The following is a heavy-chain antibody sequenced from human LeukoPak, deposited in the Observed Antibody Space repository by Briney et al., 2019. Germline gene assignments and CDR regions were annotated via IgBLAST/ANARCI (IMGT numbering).Heavy chain of an antibody. V-gene: IGHV3-30-3*01. J-gene: IGHJ4*02. D-gene: IGHD5-24*01. CDR1: GFTFSSYA. CDR3: ARDGDYRDGYNLPLFDY. Sequence: GGSLRLSCAASGFTFSSYAMHWVRQAPGKGLEWVAVISYDGSNKYYADSVKGRFTISRDNSKNTLYLQMNSLRAEDTAVYYCARDGDYRDGYNLPLFDYWGQGTLVTVSS. CDR2: ISYDGSNK.